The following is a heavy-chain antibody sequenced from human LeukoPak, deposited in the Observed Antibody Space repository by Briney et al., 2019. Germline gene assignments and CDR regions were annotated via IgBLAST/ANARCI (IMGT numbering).Heavy chain of an antibody. CDR2: INPNSGGT. Sequence: EASVKVSCKASGGTFSSYAISWVRQAPGQGLEWMGWINPNSGGTNYAQKFQGRVTMTRDTSISTAYMELSRLRSDDTAVYYCARSDLGGVEYYFDYWGQGTLVTVSS. V-gene: IGHV1-2*02. D-gene: IGHD3-16*01. CDR3: ARSDLGGVEYYFDY. J-gene: IGHJ4*02. CDR1: GGTFSSYA.